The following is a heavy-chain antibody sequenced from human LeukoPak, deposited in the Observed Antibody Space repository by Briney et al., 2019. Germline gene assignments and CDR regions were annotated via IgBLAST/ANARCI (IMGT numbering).Heavy chain of an antibody. CDR2: IKQDVTEK. Sequence: GGSLRLSCAASGFTFSSYWMSWVRQAPGKGLEWVAYIKQDVTEKYYVDSVKGRFSISRDNAKNSLYLQMNSLRAEDTAVYYCATSRGSWPDYFDYWGQGTLVTVSS. CDR1: GFTFSSYW. CDR3: ATSRGSWPDYFDY. V-gene: IGHV3-7*01. D-gene: IGHD6-13*01. J-gene: IGHJ4*02.